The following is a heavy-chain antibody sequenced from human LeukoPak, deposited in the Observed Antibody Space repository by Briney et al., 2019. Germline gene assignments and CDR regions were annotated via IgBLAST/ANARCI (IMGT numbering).Heavy chain of an antibody. CDR3: ARARGTSGTTSPYYYHGMDV. CDR1: GGSISSYY. V-gene: IGHV4-59*01. CDR2: IYYSGST. D-gene: IGHD1-1*01. Sequence: SETLSLTCTVSGGSISSYYWSWIRQPPGKGLEWIGYIYYSGSTNYNPSLKSRVTISVDTSKNQFSLKLSSVTAADTAVYYCARARGTSGTTSPYYYHGMDVWGQGTRVTVSS. J-gene: IGHJ6*02.